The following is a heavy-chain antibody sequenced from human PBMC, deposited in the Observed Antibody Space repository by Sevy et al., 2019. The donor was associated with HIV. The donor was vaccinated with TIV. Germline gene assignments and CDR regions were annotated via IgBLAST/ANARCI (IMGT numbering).Heavy chain of an antibody. V-gene: IGHV1-69*13. D-gene: IGHD3-22*01. CDR3: ASAGSSGYDYYFDY. Sequence: ASVKVSCKASGGTFSSYAISWVRQAPGQGLEWMGRIIPIFGTANYAQKFQGRVTITADESTSTAYMELSSLRSEDTAVYYCASAGSSGYDYYFDYWGQGTLVTVSS. CDR1: GGTFSSYA. CDR2: IIPIFGTA. J-gene: IGHJ4*02.